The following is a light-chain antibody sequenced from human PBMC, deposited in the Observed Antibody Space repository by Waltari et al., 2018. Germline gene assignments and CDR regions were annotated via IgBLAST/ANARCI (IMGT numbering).Light chain of an antibody. J-gene: IGLJ3*02. V-gene: IGLV2-14*03. Sequence: QSALSQPAPVSGSPGQSITIPCTGTSSHGGGHNHVSWYQQHPGQVPKLLIYDVDKWPSGVSHRFSASKSGNTASLTISGLQAEDEADYYCNSFTSTTTWVFGGGTRVTVL. CDR3: NSFTSTTTWV. CDR2: DVD. CDR1: SSHGGGHNH.